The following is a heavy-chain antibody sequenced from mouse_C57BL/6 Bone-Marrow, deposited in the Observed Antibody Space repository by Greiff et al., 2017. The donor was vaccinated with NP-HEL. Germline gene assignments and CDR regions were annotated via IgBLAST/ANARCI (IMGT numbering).Heavy chain of an antibody. CDR3: ARSNFFAY. J-gene: IGHJ3*01. CDR2: IYPGDGDT. CDR1: GYAFSSYW. V-gene: IGHV1-80*01. D-gene: IGHD4-1*02. Sequence: VKLVESGAELVKPGASVKISCKASGYAFSSYWMNWVKQRPGKGLEWIGQIYPGDGDTNYNGKFKGKATLTADKSSSTAYMQLSSLTSEDSAVYFCARSNFFAYWGQGTLVTVSA.